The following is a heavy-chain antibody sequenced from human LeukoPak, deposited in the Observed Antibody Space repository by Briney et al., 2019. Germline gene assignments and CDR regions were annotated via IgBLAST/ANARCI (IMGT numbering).Heavy chain of an antibody. Sequence: GGSLRLSCAASGFTLSTYAMSWVRQTPGKGLEWVAATGSSDAGTYHADSVRGRFTISRDNSKDTLYLQMNSLRAEDAAVYFCAKAPVTSCRGAYCYPFDSWGQGTLVTVSS. V-gene: IGHV3-23*01. CDR1: GFTLSTYA. D-gene: IGHD2-21*01. J-gene: IGHJ4*02. CDR3: AKAPVTSCRGAYCYPFDS. CDR2: TGSSDAGT.